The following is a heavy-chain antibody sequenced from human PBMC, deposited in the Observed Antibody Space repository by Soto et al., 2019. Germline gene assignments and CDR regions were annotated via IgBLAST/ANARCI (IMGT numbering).Heavy chain of an antibody. CDR2: ISYDGSNK. CDR1: GFTFSSYG. CDR3: AKVPGYYYDSSGYPNAFDI. Sequence: LRLSCAASGFTFSSYGMHWVRQAPGKGLEWVAVISYDGSNKYYADSVKGRFTISRDNSKNTLYLQMNSLRAEDTAVYYCAKVPGYYYDSSGYPNAFDIWGQGTMVTVSS. D-gene: IGHD3-22*01. J-gene: IGHJ3*02. V-gene: IGHV3-30*18.